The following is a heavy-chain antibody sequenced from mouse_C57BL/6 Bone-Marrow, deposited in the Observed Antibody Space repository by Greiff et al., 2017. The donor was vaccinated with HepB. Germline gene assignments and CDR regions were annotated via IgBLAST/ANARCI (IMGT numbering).Heavy chain of an antibody. CDR3: AITVVATPFAY. Sequence: VKVVESGPGLVAPSQSLSITCTVSGFSLTSYGVDWVRQSPGKGLEWLGVIWGVGSTNYNSALKSRLSISKDNSKSQVFLKMNSLQTDDTAMYYCAITVVATPFAYWGQGTLVTVSA. CDR1: GFSLTSYG. CDR2: IWGVGST. V-gene: IGHV2-6*01. J-gene: IGHJ3*01. D-gene: IGHD1-1*01.